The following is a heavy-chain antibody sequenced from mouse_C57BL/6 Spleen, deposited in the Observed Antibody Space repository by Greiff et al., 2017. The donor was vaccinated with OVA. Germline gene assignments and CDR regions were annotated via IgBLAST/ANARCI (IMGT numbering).Heavy chain of an antibody. J-gene: IGHJ3*01. Sequence: VQLQQPGAELVRPGTSVKLSCKASGYTFTSYWMHWVKQRPGQGLEWIGVIDPSDSYTNYNQKFKGKATLTVDTSSSTAYMQLSSLTSEDSAVYYCARSGGYDYDEAWFAYWGQETLVTVSA. CDR3: ARSGGYDYDEAWFAY. V-gene: IGHV1-59*01. D-gene: IGHD2-4*01. CDR2: IDPSDSYT. CDR1: GYTFTSYW.